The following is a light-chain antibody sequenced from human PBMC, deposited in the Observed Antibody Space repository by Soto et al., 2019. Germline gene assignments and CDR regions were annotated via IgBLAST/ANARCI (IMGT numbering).Light chain of an antibody. CDR2: WAS. Sequence: DIVMTQSPDSLAVSLGERATINCKSSQSLLFSSDNKNYLAWYQQKPGQPPKLLIYWASTRESGVPDRFSGSRSGEDFTLTISSLQAEDVAVYYCQQYYSTPTWTFGQGTKV. CDR3: QQYYSTPTWT. V-gene: IGKV4-1*01. CDR1: QSLLFSSDNKNY. J-gene: IGKJ1*01.